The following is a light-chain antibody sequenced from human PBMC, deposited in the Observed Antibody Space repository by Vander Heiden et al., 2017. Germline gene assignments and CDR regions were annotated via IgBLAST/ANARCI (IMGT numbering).Light chain of an antibody. CDR1: QGISSY. CDR2: AAS. V-gene: IGKV1-8*01. CDR3: QQYDSYPWT. Sequence: AIRMTQSPPSFSASTGDRVTITCRASQGISSYLAWYQQKPGKAPKLLIYAASTLQSGVPSRFSGSGSGTDFTLTISCLQSEDFATYYCQQYDSYPWTFGQGTKVEIK. J-gene: IGKJ1*01.